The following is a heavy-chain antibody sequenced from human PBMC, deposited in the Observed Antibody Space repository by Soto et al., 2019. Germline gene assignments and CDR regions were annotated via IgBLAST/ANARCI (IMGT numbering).Heavy chain of an antibody. J-gene: IGHJ3*02. CDR3: ARSPLGYDYVRQTWREVGDSFDI. D-gene: IGHD3-16*01. CDR1: GASLGGFH. Sequence: PSETLSLTCAIYGASLGGFHWTWLRQAPGKGLEWIGELIHGGSTNYNPSLKGRVSFSLATSKNQFSLHLMSVTAADTAVYYCARSPLGYDYVRQTWREVGDSFDIWGRGTLVTV. V-gene: IGHV4-34*12. CDR2: LIHGGST.